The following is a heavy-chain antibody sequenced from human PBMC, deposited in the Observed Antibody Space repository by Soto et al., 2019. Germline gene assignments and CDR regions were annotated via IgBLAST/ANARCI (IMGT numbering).Heavy chain of an antibody. CDR1: GDSISNLDYF. J-gene: IGHJ4*02. CDR3: ARLVYDTRLNYMYFDF. V-gene: IGHV4-30-4*01. Sequence: PSETLSLTCSVSGDSISNLDYFWAWIRQPPGQALEYIGYIYKSATTYYNPSFESRVAISVDTSKSQFSLNVTSVTAADPAVYFCARLVYDTRLNYMYFDFWGQGALVTVSS. D-gene: IGHD3-10*01. CDR2: IYKSATT.